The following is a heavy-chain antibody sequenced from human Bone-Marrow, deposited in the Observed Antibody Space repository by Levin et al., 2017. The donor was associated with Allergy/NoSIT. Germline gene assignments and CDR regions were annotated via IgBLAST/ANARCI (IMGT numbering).Heavy chain of an antibody. CDR2: IKNDGSET. CDR3: ATAVRRIPVDY. D-gene: IGHD2-21*01. V-gene: IGHV3-7*01. Sequence: PGGSLRLSCAVFGFTFDNYWMRWVRQTPGKGLESVANIKNDGSETYYVDSVKGRFTISRDNAKNSLHLQMNSLRAEDTAVYYCATAVRRIPVDYWGQGTLVTVSS. J-gene: IGHJ4*02. CDR1: GFTFDNYW.